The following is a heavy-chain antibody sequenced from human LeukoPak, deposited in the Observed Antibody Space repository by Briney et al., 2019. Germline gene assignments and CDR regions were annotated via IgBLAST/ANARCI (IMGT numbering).Heavy chain of an antibody. D-gene: IGHD6-19*01. Sequence: PGGSLRLSCAVSGFTFSSYGMHWVRQAPGKGLEWVAVIWYDGSNKYYADSMKGRFTISRDNSKNTLYLQMNSLRAEDTAVYYCARAGPSGWKAYYFDYWGQGTLVTVSS. CDR1: GFTFSSYG. CDR2: IWYDGSNK. J-gene: IGHJ4*02. V-gene: IGHV3-33*01. CDR3: ARAGPSGWKAYYFDY.